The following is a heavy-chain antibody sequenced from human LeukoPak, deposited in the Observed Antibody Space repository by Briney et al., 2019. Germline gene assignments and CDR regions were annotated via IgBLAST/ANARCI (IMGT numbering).Heavy chain of an antibody. CDR1: GFTFSSYS. V-gene: IGHV3-48*04. J-gene: IGHJ4*02. CDR3: ARGRGGSYSAIDY. D-gene: IGHD2-15*01. CDR2: ISSSSITI. Sequence: GGSLRLSCAASGFTFSSYSLNWVRQAPGKGLEWVSFISSSSITIYYADSVKGRFTISRDNAEKSLYLQMNSLRAEDTAVYYCARGRGGSYSAIDYWGQGTLVTVSS.